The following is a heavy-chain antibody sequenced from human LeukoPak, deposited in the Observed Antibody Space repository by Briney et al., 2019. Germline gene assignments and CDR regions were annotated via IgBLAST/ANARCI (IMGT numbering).Heavy chain of an antibody. V-gene: IGHV4-39*01. J-gene: IGHJ5*02. CDR1: GGSIGSGYY. CDR3: ARHALITILITSARWFDP. D-gene: IGHD3-3*01. Sequence: PSETLSLTCTVSGGSIGSGYYCGWIRQPPGKGLEWIGSIYYSGTTYYNPSLKSRLTISVDTSKNKFSLKLSSVTDADTAVYFCARHALITILITSARWFDPWGQGTLVTVSS. CDR2: IYYSGTT.